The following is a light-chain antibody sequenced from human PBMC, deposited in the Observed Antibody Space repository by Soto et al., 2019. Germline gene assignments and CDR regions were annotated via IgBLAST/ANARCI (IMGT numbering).Light chain of an antibody. V-gene: IGKV3D-20*02. CDR2: GAS. Sequence: EIVLTQSPGTLSLSPGERATLSCRASQSVSSYKLAWYQQKPGQPPRLLISGASSRATGIPDRFSGSGSGTDFTLTISRLEPEDFAVYYCQQRRTWPLTFGGGTKVEIK. CDR1: QSVSSYK. J-gene: IGKJ4*01. CDR3: QQRRTWPLT.